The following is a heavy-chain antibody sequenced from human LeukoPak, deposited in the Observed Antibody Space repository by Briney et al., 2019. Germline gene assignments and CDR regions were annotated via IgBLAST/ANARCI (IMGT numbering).Heavy chain of an antibody. J-gene: IGHJ4*02. CDR2: VHLDGRT. V-gene: IGHV4-4*02. CDR1: GGSVSSTNW. Sequence: SETLSLTCGVSGGSVSSTNWWTWIRKPPGKGLGWIGEVHLDGRTNFSPSLKSRLTMSVDLSENHVSLKLTSVTAADTAVYYCAREGGFYRPLDYSGQGTLVTVSS. D-gene: IGHD6-25*01. CDR3: AREGGFYRPLDY.